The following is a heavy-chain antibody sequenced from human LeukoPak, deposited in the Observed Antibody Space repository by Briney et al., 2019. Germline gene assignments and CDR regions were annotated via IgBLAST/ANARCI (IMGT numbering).Heavy chain of an antibody. CDR2: ISSSGDNT. CDR1: GFIFSNYA. Sequence: GGPLRLSCAASGFIFSNYAMHWVRQAPGKGLEYVSAISSSGDNTYYANSVKGRFTISRDNSKNTLFLQMGSLRAEDMAVYYCAREERGLAIDYWGQGTLVTVSS. CDR3: AREERGLAIDY. D-gene: IGHD5-12*01. V-gene: IGHV3-64*01. J-gene: IGHJ4*02.